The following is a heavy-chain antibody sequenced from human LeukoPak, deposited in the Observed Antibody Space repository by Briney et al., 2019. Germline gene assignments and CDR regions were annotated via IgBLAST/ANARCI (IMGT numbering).Heavy chain of an antibody. J-gene: IGHJ3*01. CDR1: GGSFSGYY. V-gene: IGHV4-34*01. Sequence: PSETLSLTCAVYGGSFSGYYWSWIRQPPGKGLEWIGEINHSGSTNYNPSLKSRVTIPVDTSKNQFSLKLSSVTAADTAVYYCARAPFGSGWYSTWGQGTMVTVSS. CDR3: ARAPFGSGWYST. D-gene: IGHD6-19*01. CDR2: INHSGST.